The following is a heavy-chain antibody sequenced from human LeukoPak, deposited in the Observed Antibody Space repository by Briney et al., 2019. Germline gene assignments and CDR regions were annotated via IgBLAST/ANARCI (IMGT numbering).Heavy chain of an antibody. CDR1: GFTFSLYS. CDR2: TSNSGSDI. J-gene: IGHJ4*02. CDR3: AREDGYSDSSEFDY. V-gene: IGHV3-21*01. D-gene: IGHD5-24*01. Sequence: GGSLRLSCAGSGFTFSLYSMHWVRQAPGKGLEWVSSTSNSGSDIYYRDSVKGRFTISRDNAKNSLDLHLNSLRAEDTAVYYCAREDGYSDSSEFDYWGQGTLVLVSS.